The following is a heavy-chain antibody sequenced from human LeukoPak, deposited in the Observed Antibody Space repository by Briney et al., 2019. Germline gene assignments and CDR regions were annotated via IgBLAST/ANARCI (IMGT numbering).Heavy chain of an antibody. CDR3: AREYWGNLDY. J-gene: IGHJ4*02. Sequence: GESLKISCKTSGYNFIGYWIGWVRQMPGKGLEWMGIIHPSDSDARYSPSFQGQVTVSVDKSISTAYLQWSSLKASDTAIYYCAREYWGNLDYWGQGTLVTVSS. D-gene: IGHD7-27*01. CDR1: GYNFIGYW. CDR2: IHPSDSDA. V-gene: IGHV5-51*01.